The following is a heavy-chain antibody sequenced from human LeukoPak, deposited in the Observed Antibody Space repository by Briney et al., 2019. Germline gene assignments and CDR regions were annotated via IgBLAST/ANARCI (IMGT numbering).Heavy chain of an antibody. V-gene: IGHV4-59*01. CDR3: AGSTWGYPLLFWFDP. CDR2: IYYSGST. J-gene: IGHJ5*01. Sequence: SETLSLTCTVSGGSISSYYWSWIRQPPGKGLEWIGYIYYSGSTNYNPSLKSRVTISVDTSKNQFSLKLSSVTAADTAVYYCAGSTWGYPLLFWFDPWGQGTLVTVSS. CDR1: GGSISSYY. D-gene: IGHD2-2*01.